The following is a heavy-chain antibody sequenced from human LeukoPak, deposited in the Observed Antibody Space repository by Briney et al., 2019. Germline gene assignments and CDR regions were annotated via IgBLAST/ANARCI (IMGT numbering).Heavy chain of an antibody. CDR1: GGTFSSYA. CDR3: ASTPLYYYYYMDV. V-gene: IGHV1-69*05. Sequence: ASVKVSCKTYGGTFSSYAIIWVRQAPGQGLEWMGGIIPILGTANYAQKFQGRVTITTDESTSTVYMELRSLRSEDTAVYYCASTPLYYYYYMDVWGLGTTVTVSS. J-gene: IGHJ6*03. CDR2: IIPILGTA.